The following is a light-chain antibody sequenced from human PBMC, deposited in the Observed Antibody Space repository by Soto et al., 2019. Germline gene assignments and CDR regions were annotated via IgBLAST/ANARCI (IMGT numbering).Light chain of an antibody. Sequence: QSVLTQPASVSGSPGQSITISCIGTSSDVGNYNLVSWYQQHPGKAPKLMISEVSKRPSGASNRFSGSKSGNTASLTISGLQADDEAYEYCSSYAGSSLLVFGGGTKLTVL. CDR1: SSDVGNYNL. CDR3: SSYAGSSLLV. V-gene: IGLV2-23*02. CDR2: EVS. J-gene: IGLJ3*02.